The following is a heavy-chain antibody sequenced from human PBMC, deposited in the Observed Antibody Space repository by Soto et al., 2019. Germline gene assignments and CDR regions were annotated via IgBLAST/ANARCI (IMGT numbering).Heavy chain of an antibody. Sequence: PSETLSLTCAFYGGSFIGYYWSWIRQPPGKGLEWIGEINHSGSTNYNPSLKSRVTISVDTSKNQFSLKLSSVTAADTAVYYCARDQVEYSSSSGLDYWGQGTLVTVS. CDR1: GGSFIGYY. CDR2: INHSGST. J-gene: IGHJ4*02. D-gene: IGHD6-6*01. CDR3: ARDQVEYSSSSGLDY. V-gene: IGHV4-34*01.